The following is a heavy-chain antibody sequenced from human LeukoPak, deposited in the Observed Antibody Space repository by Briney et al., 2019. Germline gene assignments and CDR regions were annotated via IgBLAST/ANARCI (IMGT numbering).Heavy chain of an antibody. D-gene: IGHD6-13*01. J-gene: IGHJ4*02. Sequence: PGGSLRLSCAASGFTFSSYSMHWVRQAPGKGLEWVAFIRYDGSNKYYADSVKGRFTISRDNSKNTLYLQMNSLRAEDTAVYYCAKDVGSYSSSSAGYWGQGTLVTVSS. CDR1: GFTFSSYS. V-gene: IGHV3-30*02. CDR3: AKDVGSYSSSSAGY. CDR2: IRYDGSNK.